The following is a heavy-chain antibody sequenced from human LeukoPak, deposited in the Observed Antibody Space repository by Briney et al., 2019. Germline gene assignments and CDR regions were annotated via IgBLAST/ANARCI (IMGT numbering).Heavy chain of an antibody. CDR3: ARSRFDAFDI. J-gene: IGHJ3*02. D-gene: IGHD3-10*01. Sequence: SETLSLTCTVSGGSISSSSYYWGWIRQPPGKGLEWIGNIYYSGSTYYNPSLKSRVTISVDTSKNQFSLKLSSVTALDTAVYDCARSRFDAFDIWGQGTMVTVSS. V-gene: IGHV4-39*07. CDR1: GGSISSSSYY. CDR2: IYYSGST.